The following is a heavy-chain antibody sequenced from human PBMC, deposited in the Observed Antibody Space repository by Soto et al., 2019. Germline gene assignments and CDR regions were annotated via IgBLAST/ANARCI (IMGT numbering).Heavy chain of an antibody. CDR2: IIGSGGNT. D-gene: IGHD3-3*01. CDR3: AKYTMTYYYYSCMDV. J-gene: IGHJ6*03. CDR1: GFTFSSYA. Sequence: EVQLLESGGGLVQPGGSLRLSCAGSGFTFSSYAMAWVRQAPGKGLEWVSAIIGSGGNTYSADSMKGRFTSSRDNSKNTLYLQMNSLRADDTAIYYCAKYTMTYYYYSCMDVWGKGTTVTVSS. V-gene: IGHV3-23*01.